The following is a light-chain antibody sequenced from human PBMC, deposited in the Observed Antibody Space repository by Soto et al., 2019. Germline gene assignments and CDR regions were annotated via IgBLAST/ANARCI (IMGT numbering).Light chain of an antibody. V-gene: IGLV2-14*01. J-gene: IGLJ2*01. CDR3: SSYTSGSTLL. CDR1: SSDVGGYNY. CDR2: AVS. Sequence: QSVLTQPASVSGSPGQSITISCTGTSSDVGGYNYVSWYQQHPGKAPKLMIYAVSNRPSGVSNRFSGAKSGNTASLTISGLQAEDEADYYCSSYTSGSTLLFGGGTTLTVL.